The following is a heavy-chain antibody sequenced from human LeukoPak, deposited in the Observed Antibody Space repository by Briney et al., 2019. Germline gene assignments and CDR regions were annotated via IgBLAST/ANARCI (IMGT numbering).Heavy chain of an antibody. CDR3: ARNSHGYSSGWLQFNFDY. Sequence: ASVKVSCKASGYTFTSYGISWVRQAPGQGLEWMGWISAYNGNTNYAQKLQGRVTMTTDISTSTAYMELRSLRSDDTAVYYCARNSHGYSSGWLQFNFDYWGQGTLVTVSS. CDR1: GYTFTSYG. V-gene: IGHV1-18*01. J-gene: IGHJ4*02. D-gene: IGHD6-19*01. CDR2: ISAYNGNT.